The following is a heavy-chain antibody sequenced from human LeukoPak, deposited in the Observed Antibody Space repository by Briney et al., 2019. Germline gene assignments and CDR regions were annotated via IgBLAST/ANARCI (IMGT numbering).Heavy chain of an antibody. D-gene: IGHD3-3*01. Sequence: SETLSLTCTVSGGSISSYCWSWIRQPPGKGLEWIGYIYYSGSTNYNPSLKSRVTISVDTSKNQFSLKLSSVTAADTAVYYCARAVDTRYYDFWSGYFGSIGYYYYMDVWGKGTTVTVSS. CDR2: IYYSGST. J-gene: IGHJ6*03. V-gene: IGHV4-59*01. CDR1: GGSISSYC. CDR3: ARAVDTRYYDFWSGYFGSIGYYYYMDV.